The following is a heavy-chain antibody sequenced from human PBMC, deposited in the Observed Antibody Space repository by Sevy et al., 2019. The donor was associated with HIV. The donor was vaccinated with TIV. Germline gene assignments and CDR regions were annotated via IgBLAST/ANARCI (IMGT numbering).Heavy chain of an antibody. CDR1: GGSITSLY. D-gene: IGHD1-26*01. J-gene: IGHJ4*02. Sequence: SETLSLTCTVSGGSITSLYWNWIRQPPGKGLEWIAYIYYNGHINYNPSLKSRITLSLDKSKNQFSLMLSSVTAADTAMYYCAGENAWGRGYSWGQGTLVTVSS. CDR3: AGENAWGRGYS. V-gene: IGHV4-59*08. CDR2: IYYNGHI.